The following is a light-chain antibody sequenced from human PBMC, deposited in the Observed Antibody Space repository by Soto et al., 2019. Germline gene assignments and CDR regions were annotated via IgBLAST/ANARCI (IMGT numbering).Light chain of an antibody. V-gene: IGKV1-39*01. CDR3: QQSSSTPQT. Sequence: DIQMTQSPSSLSASVGDRVTITCRASQSVGTYLSWYQQKEGKAPKLLINVASTLQSGVPSRFSGSGSGTDFTLAISSLQPEDFETYYCQQSSSTPQTFGGGTKVDIK. J-gene: IGKJ4*01. CDR1: QSVGTY. CDR2: VAS.